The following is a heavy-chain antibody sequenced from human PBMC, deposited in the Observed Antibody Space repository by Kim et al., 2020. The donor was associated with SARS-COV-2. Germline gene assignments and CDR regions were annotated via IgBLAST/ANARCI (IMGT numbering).Heavy chain of an antibody. D-gene: IGHD4-17*01. CDR2: IYPGDSDT. V-gene: IGHV5-51*01. J-gene: IGHJ4*02. Sequence: GESLKISCKGSGYSFTSYWIGWVRQMPGKGLEWMGIIYPGDSDTRYSPSFQGQVTISADKSISTAYLQWSSLKASDTAMYYCARHSWLLTTVTEIDYWGQGTLVTVSS. CDR1: GYSFTSYW. CDR3: ARHSWLLTTVTEIDY.